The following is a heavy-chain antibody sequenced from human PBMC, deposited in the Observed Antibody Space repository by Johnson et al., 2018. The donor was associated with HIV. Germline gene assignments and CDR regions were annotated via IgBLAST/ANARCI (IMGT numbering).Heavy chain of an antibody. V-gene: IGHV3-11*01. CDR1: GFTFSDYY. CDR3: ASQIYDYDSGGYSGVFDI. CDR2: ISSSGSTI. D-gene: IGHD3-22*01. J-gene: IGHJ3*02. Sequence: QVQLVESGGGLVKPGGSLRLSCAASGFTFSDYYMSWIRQAPGKGLEWVSYISSSGSTIYYADSVKGRFPISRDNAKNSLYMHMNRLRPEYTAVYYCASQIYDYDSGGYSGVFDIWGQGTMVTVSS.